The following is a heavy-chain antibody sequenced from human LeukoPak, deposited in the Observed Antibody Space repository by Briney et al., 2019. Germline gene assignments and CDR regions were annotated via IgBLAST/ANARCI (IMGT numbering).Heavy chain of an antibody. V-gene: IGHV4-34*01. CDR2: INHSGST. CDR1: GGSFSGYY. D-gene: IGHD6-19*01. Sequence: SETLSLTCAVYGGSFSGYYWSWIRQPPGKGLEWIGEINHSGSTNYNPSLKSRVTTSVDTSKNQFSLKLSSVTAADTAVYYCARGVSVAGNYFDYWGQGTLVTVSS. CDR3: ARGVSVAGNYFDY. J-gene: IGHJ4*02.